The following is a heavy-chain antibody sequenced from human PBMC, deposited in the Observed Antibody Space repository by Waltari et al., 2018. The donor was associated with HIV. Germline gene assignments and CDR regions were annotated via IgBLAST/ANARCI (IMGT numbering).Heavy chain of an antibody. V-gene: IGHV4-30-2*01. D-gene: IGHD4-4*01. CDR1: GGSISSGGYS. CDR2: IYHSGST. CDR3: ARDVTVTSRGRWFDP. J-gene: IGHJ5*02. Sequence: QLQLQESGSGLVKPSQTLSLTCAVSGGSISSGGYSWSWIRQPPGKGLEWIGYIYHSGSTYYNPSLKSRVTISVDRSKNQFSLKLSSVTAADTAVYYCARDVTVTSRGRWFDPWGQGTLVTVSS.